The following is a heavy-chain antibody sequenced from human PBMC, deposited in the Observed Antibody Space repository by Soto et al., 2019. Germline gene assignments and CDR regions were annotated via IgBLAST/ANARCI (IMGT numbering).Heavy chain of an antibody. J-gene: IGHJ4*02. V-gene: IGHV3-74*01. CDR2: IKSDGSIT. CDR1: GFTFSIYW. Sequence: EVQLMESGGGLVQPGGSLRLSCTTSGFTFSIYWMHWVRQAPGEGLVWVSRIKSDGSITTYADSVRGRFTISRDNAKNTLYLHMNSLRAEDTAVYYCARGAGATQEGWGQGTLVTVSS. D-gene: IGHD2-15*01. CDR3: ARGAGATQEG.